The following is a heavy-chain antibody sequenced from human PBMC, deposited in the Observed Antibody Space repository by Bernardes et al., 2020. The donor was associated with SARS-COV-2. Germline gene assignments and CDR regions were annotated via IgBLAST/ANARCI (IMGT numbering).Heavy chain of an antibody. J-gene: IGHJ4*02. V-gene: IGHV3-64D*06. CDR1: GFTFSTYS. D-gene: IGHD3-10*01. CDR2: INGDGGGT. CDR3: VKFTIDGGSPDC. Sequence: SLCLSCSASGFTFSTYSMHCVRQAPGKGLEYVSAINGDGGGTYYADSVKGRFTISRDNSRNTLYLQMRSLRPEDTALYYCVKFTIDGGSPDCWGQGTLVTVS.